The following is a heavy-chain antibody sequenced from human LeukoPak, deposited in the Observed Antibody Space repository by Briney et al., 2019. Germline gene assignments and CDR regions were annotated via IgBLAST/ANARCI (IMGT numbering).Heavy chain of an antibody. CDR1: GRSISSSSYY. J-gene: IGHJ4*02. D-gene: IGHD3-10*01. CDR3: ARHPHRGVAAFDY. Sequence: SETLSLTCTVSGRSISSSSYYWGWIRQPPGKGLEWIGSIYYSGSTYYNPSLKSRLTTSVDTSNNQFSLKLRSVTAADTAVYFCARHPHRGVAAFDYWGQGTLVTVSS. CDR2: IYYSGST. V-gene: IGHV4-39*01.